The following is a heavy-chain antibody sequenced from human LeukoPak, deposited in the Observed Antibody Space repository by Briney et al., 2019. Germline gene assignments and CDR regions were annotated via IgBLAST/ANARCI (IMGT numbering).Heavy chain of an antibody. CDR2: ISASGGTT. Sequence: PGGSLRLSCAASGFTFSNYAMSWVRQAPGKGLEWVSGISASGGTTYYADSVKGRFTISRDNSKNTLYLQMNSLRGEDTAVYYCAKDKAPGSSHTPSDYWGQGTLVTVSS. J-gene: IGHJ4*02. CDR1: GFTFSNYA. D-gene: IGHD6-6*01. V-gene: IGHV3-23*01. CDR3: AKDKAPGSSHTPSDY.